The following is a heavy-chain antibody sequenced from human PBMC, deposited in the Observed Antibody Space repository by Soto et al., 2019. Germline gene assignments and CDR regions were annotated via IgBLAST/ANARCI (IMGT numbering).Heavy chain of an antibody. V-gene: IGHV5-51*01. D-gene: IGHD3-22*01. CDR3: ARQYYYDSSGYPEGFDP. CDR1: GYSFTSYW. CDR2: IYPGDSDT. J-gene: IGHJ5*02. Sequence: GASLKISCKGSGYSFTSYWIGWVRQMPGKGLEWMGIIYPGDSDTRYSPSFQGQVTISADKSISTAYLQWSSLKASDTAMYYCARQYYYDSSGYPEGFDPWGQGTLVTVSS.